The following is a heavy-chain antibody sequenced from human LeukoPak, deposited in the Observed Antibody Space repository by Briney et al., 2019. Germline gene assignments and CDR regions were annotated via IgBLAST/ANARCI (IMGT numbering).Heavy chain of an antibody. V-gene: IGHV3-30*18. D-gene: IGHD6-13*01. CDR3: AKSHTDSSSRGRDYYYGMDV. Sequence: PGRSLRLSCAASGFTFSSSCMHWVRQAPGKGLEWVAVISNKGSNKYYAYSVKGRFTITSDNSKNKLYLQMNRLIAEDTAVYYCAKSHTDSSSRGRDYYYGMDVWGKGTTVTVSS. J-gene: IGHJ6*04. CDR1: GFTFSSSC. CDR2: ISNKGSNK.